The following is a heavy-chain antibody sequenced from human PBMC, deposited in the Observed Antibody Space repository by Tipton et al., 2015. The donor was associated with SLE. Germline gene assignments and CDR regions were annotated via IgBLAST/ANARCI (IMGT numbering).Heavy chain of an antibody. V-gene: IGHV4-38-2*01. CDR2: VSFTEST. D-gene: IGHD3-22*01. Sequence: LRLSCSVSGYSISSGYYWGWIRQSPGRGLEWIGYVSFTESTDYNPSLQSGVTISVDSSKRQFFLKLNSVTAADTAVYYCARHGRGYPFYDYFYMDVWGKGTTVTVSS. CDR3: ARHGRGYPFYDYFYMDV. J-gene: IGHJ6*03. CDR1: GYSISSGYY.